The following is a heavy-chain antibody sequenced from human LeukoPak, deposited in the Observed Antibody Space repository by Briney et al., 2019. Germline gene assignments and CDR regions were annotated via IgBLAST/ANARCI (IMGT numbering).Heavy chain of an antibody. J-gene: IGHJ4*02. V-gene: IGHV4-4*02. CDR3: ASRYDYVWGSYRYARYYFDY. D-gene: IGHD3-16*02. Sequence: PSETLSLTCAVSGGSISSSNWWSWVRQPPGKGLEWIGEIYHSGSTNYNPSLKSRVTISVDKSKNQFSLKLSSVTAADTAVYYCASRYDYVWGSYRYARYYFDYWGQGTLVTVSS. CDR2: IYHSGST. CDR1: GGSISSSNW.